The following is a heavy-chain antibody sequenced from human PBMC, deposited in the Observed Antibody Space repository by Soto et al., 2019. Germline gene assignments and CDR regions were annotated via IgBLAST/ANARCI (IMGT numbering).Heavy chain of an antibody. J-gene: IGHJ3*02. Sequence: SETLSLTCAVYGGSFSGYYWSWIRQPPGKGLEWIGEINHSGSTNYNPSLKSRVTISVDTSKNQFSLKLSSVTPEDTAVYYCARRGIAAAAGAFDIWGQGTMVT. D-gene: IGHD6-13*01. CDR1: GGSFSGYY. V-gene: IGHV4-34*01. CDR3: ARRGIAAAAGAFDI. CDR2: INHSGST.